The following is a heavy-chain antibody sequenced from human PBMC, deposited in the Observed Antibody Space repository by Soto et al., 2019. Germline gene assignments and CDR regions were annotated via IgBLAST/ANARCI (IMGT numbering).Heavy chain of an antibody. CDR1: GGSISSGDYY. CDR2: IYYSGST. J-gene: IGHJ4*02. Sequence: QVQLQESGPGLVKPSQTLSLTCTVSGGSISSGDYYWSWIRQPPGKGLEWIGYIYYSGSTYYNPSLKSRVTISVDTSKSQFSLKLSSVTAADTAVYYCARESGIAAAGYDYWGQGTLVTVSS. D-gene: IGHD6-13*01. CDR3: ARESGIAAAGYDY. V-gene: IGHV4-30-4*01.